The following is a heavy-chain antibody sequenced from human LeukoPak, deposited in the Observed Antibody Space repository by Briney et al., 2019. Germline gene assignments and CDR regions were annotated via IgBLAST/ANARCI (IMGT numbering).Heavy chain of an antibody. J-gene: IGHJ4*02. CDR2: INPNSGGT. D-gene: IGHD3-22*01. V-gene: IGHV1-2*02. CDR3: ARLTYYYDSSGYYSFDY. CDR1: GYTFTGYY. Sequence: ASVKVSCKASGYTFTGYYMHWVRRAPGQGLEWMGWINPNSGGTNYAQKFQGRVTMTRDTSISTAYMELSRLRSDDTAVYYCARLTYYYDSSGYYSFDYWGQRTLVTVSS.